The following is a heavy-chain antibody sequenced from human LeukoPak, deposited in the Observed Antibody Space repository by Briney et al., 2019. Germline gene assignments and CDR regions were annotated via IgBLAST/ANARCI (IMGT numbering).Heavy chain of an antibody. CDR1: GFTFNNYA. D-gene: IGHD6-25*01. V-gene: IGHV3-64D*06. J-gene: IGHJ4*02. CDR3: VKDAAVSSYCDY. CDR2: ISGNGGGT. Sequence: GGSLRLSCSASGFTFNNYALHWVRQAPGKGLEYISTISGNGGGTYYADSVKGRFSISRDNSKNTLYLQMSSLRAEDTAVYYCVKDAAVSSYCDYWGQGTLVTVSS.